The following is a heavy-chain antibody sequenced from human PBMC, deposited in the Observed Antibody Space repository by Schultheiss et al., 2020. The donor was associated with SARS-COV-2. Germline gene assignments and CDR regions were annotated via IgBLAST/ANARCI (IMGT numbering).Heavy chain of an antibody. Sequence: SQTLSLTCAVSNYSITDGYYWGWIRQPPGKGLESIGTIYHTGSTYHNPSLKSRVAISVDTSKNQFSLKVDSVTAADTAMYFCARVGRIGSGGDRPGALDNWGQGTLVTVSS. CDR1: NYSITDGYY. CDR2: IYHTGST. CDR3: ARVGRIGSGGDRPGALDN. D-gene: IGHD2-21*01. J-gene: IGHJ4*02. V-gene: IGHV4-38-2*01.